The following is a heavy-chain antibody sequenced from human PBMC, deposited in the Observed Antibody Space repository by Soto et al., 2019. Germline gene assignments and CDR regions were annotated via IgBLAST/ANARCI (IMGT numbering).Heavy chain of an antibody. CDR3: ARVRVTGRYFDSFDP. CDR1: GYTFTSYA. J-gene: IGHJ5*02. D-gene: IGHD3-9*01. CDR2: INAGNGNT. V-gene: IGHV1-3*01. Sequence: ASVKVSCKASGYTFTSYAMHWVRQAPGQRLEWMGWINAGNGNTKYSQKFQGRVTITRDTSASTAYMELSSLRSEDTAVYYCARVRVTGRYFDSFDPWGQGALVTVSS.